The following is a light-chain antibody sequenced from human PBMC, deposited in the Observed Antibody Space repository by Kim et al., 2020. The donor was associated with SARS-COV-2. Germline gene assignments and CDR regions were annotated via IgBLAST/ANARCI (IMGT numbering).Light chain of an antibody. CDR1: SSDVGGYDQ. CDR2: DVS. J-gene: IGLJ3*02. V-gene: IGLV2-11*01. Sequence: QSALTQPRSVSGSPGQSVTISCTGTSSDVGGYDQVSWYQQHPGKAPKVMIYDVSKRPSGVPDRFSGSKSGNTASLTISGLQAEDEADYYCCSYAGSYTWVFGGGTKLTVL. CDR3: CSYAGSYTWV.